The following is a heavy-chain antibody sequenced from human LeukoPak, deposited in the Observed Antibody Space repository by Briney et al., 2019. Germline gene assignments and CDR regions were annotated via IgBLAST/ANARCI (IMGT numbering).Heavy chain of an antibody. D-gene: IGHD5-18*01. CDR3: ARAQLWLYGDAFDI. CDR2: IKQDGSEK. V-gene: IGHV3-7*05. CDR1: GFTFSSYW. Sequence: GGSLRLSCAASGFTFSSYWMSWVSQAPGKGLEWVANIKQDGSEKYYVDSVKGRFPISRDNAKNSLYLQMNSLRAEDTAVYYCARAQLWLYGDAFDIWGQGTMVTVSS. J-gene: IGHJ3*02.